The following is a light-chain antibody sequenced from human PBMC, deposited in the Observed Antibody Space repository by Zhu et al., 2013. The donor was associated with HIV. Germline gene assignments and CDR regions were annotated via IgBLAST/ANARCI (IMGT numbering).Light chain of an antibody. CDR3: QKYNSVPLT. V-gene: IGKV1-27*01. CDR2: ATS. CDR1: QGIGNY. J-gene: IGKJ3*01. Sequence: DIQMTQSPSSVSASVGDRVTITCRASQGIGNYLAWYQQRPGKPPKLLISATSTLQSGVPSRFSGSGSGTGFTLTISSLQAEDVATYYCQKYNSVPLTFGPGTRVEIK.